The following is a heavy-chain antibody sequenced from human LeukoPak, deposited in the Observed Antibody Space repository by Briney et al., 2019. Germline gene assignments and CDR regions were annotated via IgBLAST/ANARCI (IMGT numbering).Heavy chain of an antibody. D-gene: IGHD1-26*01. Sequence: GGSLRLSCAASGFTFSSYGMHWVRQAPGKGLEWVAVIWYDGSNKYYADSVKGRFTISRDNSKNTLYPQMNSLRAEDTAVYYCARDKGIVGATIDYWGQGTLVTVSS. CDR3: ARDKGIVGATIDY. CDR2: IWYDGSNK. J-gene: IGHJ4*02. CDR1: GFTFSSYG. V-gene: IGHV3-33*01.